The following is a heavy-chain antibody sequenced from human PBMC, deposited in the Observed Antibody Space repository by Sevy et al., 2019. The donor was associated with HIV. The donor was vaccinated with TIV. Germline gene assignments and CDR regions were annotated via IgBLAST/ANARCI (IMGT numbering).Heavy chain of an antibody. Sequence: ASVKVSCKASGGTFSSYGISWVRQAAGQGLEWMGGIIPILGTVNYAQKFQGRVTITADESTKTAYMELSSLGSEDTAVYYCARGGGNGWYYFDYWGQETLVTVSS. CDR1: GGTFSSYG. CDR2: IIPILGTV. D-gene: IGHD6-19*01. V-gene: IGHV1-69*13. J-gene: IGHJ4*02. CDR3: ARGGGNGWYYFDY.